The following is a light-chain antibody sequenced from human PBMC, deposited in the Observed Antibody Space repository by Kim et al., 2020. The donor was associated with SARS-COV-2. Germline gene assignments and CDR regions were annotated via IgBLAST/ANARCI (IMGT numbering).Light chain of an antibody. CDR3: SSYTSSATWV. Sequence: GQSITISCSGTSSDVGGYKYVSWYQQHPGKAPKFIIYDVSKRPSGVSNRFSGYKSGNTASLTISGLQAEDEADYYCSSYTSSATWVFGGGTQLTVL. V-gene: IGLV2-14*03. J-gene: IGLJ3*02. CDR1: SSDVGGYKY. CDR2: DVS.